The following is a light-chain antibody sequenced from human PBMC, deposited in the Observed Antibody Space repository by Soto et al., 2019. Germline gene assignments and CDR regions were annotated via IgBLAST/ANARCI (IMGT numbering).Light chain of an antibody. CDR1: SSDVGGYND. CDR3: SSYTAITTTRV. Sequence: QSVLTQPASVSGSPGQSITISCTGTSSDVGGYNDVSWYQQHPGKAPQLMIYDVSSRPSGVSHRFSGSKSGTTASLTISGLQAEDEAYYFCSSYTAITTTRVFGGGTKLTVL. J-gene: IGLJ2*01. V-gene: IGLV2-14*03. CDR2: DVS.